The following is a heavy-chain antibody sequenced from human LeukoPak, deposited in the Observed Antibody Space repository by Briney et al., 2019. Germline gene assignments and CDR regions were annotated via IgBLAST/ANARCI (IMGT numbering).Heavy chain of an antibody. V-gene: IGHV3-23*01. Sequence: PGGSLRLSCAASGFTFSSYAMSWVRQGPGKGLEWGSAISGSGGSTYYADSGKGRFTISRDNSKNTLYLQMNSLRAEDTAVYFCAKPVVGATYFDYWGQGTLVTVSS. CDR3: AKPVVGATYFDY. J-gene: IGHJ4*02. D-gene: IGHD1-26*01. CDR1: GFTFSSYA. CDR2: ISGSGGST.